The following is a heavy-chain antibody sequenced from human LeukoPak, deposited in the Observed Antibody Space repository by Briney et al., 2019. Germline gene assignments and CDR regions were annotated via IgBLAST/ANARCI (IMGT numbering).Heavy chain of an antibody. J-gene: IGHJ4*02. CDR1: GEPIGAYF. D-gene: IGHD3-10*01. CDR2: ISASGST. Sequence: PSETLSLTCTISGEPIGAYFWSWIRQPAGKGLEWIGRISASGSTYYSPSLKSRVSMSVDKPKDQFSLNLTSLSAADTAIYYCARDEVYGELYYWGQGTLVSVSS. V-gene: IGHV4-4*07. CDR3: ARDEVYGELYY.